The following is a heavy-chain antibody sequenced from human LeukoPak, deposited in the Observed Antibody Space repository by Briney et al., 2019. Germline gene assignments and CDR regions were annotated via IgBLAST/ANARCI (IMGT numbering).Heavy chain of an antibody. J-gene: IGHJ4*02. D-gene: IGHD3-10*01. V-gene: IGHV4-39*01. CDR3: ALLWLETDY. CDR2: IYYSGST. Sequence: WXWIRQSXXXGLEWIGSIYYSGSTYYNPSLKSRVTISVDTSKNQFSLKLSSVTAADTAVYYCALLWLETDYWGQGTLVTVSS.